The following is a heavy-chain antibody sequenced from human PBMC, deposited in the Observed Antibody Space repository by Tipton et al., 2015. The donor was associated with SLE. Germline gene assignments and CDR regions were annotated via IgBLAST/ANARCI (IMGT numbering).Heavy chain of an antibody. Sequence: SLRLSCAASGFTFSSYAMSWVRQAPGKGLDWISGISAGGGITYYADSVKGRFTISRDNSKNTVYLQMNSLRAEDTAVYYCTKARGSNSCLLDDWGQGTLVAVSS. D-gene: IGHD1-26*01. CDR3: TKARGSNSCLLDD. CDR1: GFTFSSYA. J-gene: IGHJ4*02. V-gene: IGHV3-23*01. CDR2: ISAGGGIT.